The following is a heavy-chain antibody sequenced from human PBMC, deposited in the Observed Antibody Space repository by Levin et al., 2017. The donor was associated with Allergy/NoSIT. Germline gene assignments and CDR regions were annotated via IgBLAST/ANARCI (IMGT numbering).Heavy chain of an antibody. D-gene: IGHD1-1*01. Sequence: SGGSLRLSCTTSGFKFGDHAVSWFRQAPGKGLEWVGFIRGKDFGATTEYAASVKGRFTISRDDSESIAYLQMDSLKTEDTALYYCARNGGTYPRFYFDYCGQGTLVTVSS. CDR3: ARNGGTYPRFYFDY. V-gene: IGHV3-49*03. CDR1: GFKFGDHA. CDR2: IRGKDFGATT. J-gene: IGHJ4*02.